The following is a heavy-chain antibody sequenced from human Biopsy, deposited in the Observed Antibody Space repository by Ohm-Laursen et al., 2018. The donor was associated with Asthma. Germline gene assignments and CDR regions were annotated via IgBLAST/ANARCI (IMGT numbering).Heavy chain of an antibody. D-gene: IGHD6-19*01. Sequence: SETLSLTWSVYGGSISSFYWSWIRQSPEKGLEWMGYVYWTGSTNHNPSLKSRITMSVDTSKNRMFLELTSVTAADTAIYYCVRAVRNEQWLAPFDYWGQGKPVTVSS. J-gene: IGHJ4*02. CDR3: VRAVRNEQWLAPFDY. V-gene: IGHV4-59*01. CDR2: VYWTGST. CDR1: GGSISSFY.